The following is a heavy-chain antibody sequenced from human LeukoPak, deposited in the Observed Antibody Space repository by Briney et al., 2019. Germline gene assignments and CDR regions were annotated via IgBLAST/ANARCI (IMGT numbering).Heavy chain of an antibody. CDR1: GFTFDDYA. V-gene: IGHV4-59*01. D-gene: IGHD1-26*01. CDR3: ARGFERGDFDY. Sequence: GSLRLSCAASGFTFDDYAMHWVRQAPGKGLEWIGYIHYSGSTNYNPSLKSRVTISVDTSKNQFSLKLSSATAADTAVYYCARGFERGDFDYWGQGTLVTVSS. J-gene: IGHJ4*02. CDR2: IHYSGST.